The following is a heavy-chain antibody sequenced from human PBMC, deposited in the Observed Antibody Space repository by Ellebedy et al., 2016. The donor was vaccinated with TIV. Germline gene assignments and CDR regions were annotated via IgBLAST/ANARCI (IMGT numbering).Heavy chain of an antibody. Sequence: AASVKVSCKAFGGTFRSYAISWVRQAPGQGLEWMGGIIPLFGTGNYAQKFQERVTITADESTSTAYMELSSLRSGDTAVYYCARDNGYDFWSSYQDLWGQGTLVTVSS. V-gene: IGHV1-69*13. CDR3: ARDNGYDFWSSYQDL. J-gene: IGHJ5*02. D-gene: IGHD3-3*01. CDR1: GGTFRSYA. CDR2: IIPLFGTG.